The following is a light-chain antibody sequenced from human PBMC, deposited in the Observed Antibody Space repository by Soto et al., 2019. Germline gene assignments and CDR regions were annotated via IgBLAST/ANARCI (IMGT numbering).Light chain of an antibody. V-gene: IGKV3-20*01. J-gene: IGKJ1*01. CDR1: QSVSSNY. CDR3: QQYGSSPPT. Sequence: EIVLTQSPGTLSLSPGERATLSCRASQSVSSNYLAWYQQKPGQAPRLLIYGASNRATGIPDRFRGSGSGTDFTLTISRLEPEDFAVYYCQQYGSSPPTFGQGTKVDIK. CDR2: GAS.